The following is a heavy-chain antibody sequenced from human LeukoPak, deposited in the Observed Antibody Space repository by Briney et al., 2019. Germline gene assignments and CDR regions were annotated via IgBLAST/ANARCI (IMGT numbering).Heavy chain of an antibody. CDR3: ARDREDGYNNYYYYMDV. CDR2: ISSSGSTI. Sequence: PGGSLRLSCAASGFTFSDYYMSWIRQAPGKGLEWVSYISSSGSTIYYADSVKGRFTISRDNAKNSLYLQMNSLRAEDTAVYYCARDREDGYNNYYYYMDVWGKGTTVTVSS. V-gene: IGHV3-11*04. D-gene: IGHD5-24*01. J-gene: IGHJ6*03. CDR1: GFTFSDYY.